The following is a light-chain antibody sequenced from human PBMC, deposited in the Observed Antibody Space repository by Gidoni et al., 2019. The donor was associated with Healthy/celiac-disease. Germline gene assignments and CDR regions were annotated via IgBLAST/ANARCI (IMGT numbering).Light chain of an antibody. CDR3: MQALQTWT. CDR2: SGS. CDR1: QSLLHSNGYNY. V-gene: IGKV2-28*01. J-gene: IGKJ1*01. Sequence: DIVRTQSPLSLPVTPGEPASISCRSSQSLLHSNGYNYLDWYLQKPGTPPQLPLHSGSNRASGVPDRFSGSGSGTDFTLKISRVASEDVGVYYCMQALQTWTFXQXTKVEIK.